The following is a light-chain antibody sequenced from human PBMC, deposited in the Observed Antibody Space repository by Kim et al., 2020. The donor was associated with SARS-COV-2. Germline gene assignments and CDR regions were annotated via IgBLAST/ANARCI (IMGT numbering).Light chain of an antibody. J-gene: IGLJ3*02. CDR1: NNNVAQEG. CDR2: MHN. Sequence: QAGLTQPPSVSKGLGQTATLTCAGNNNNVAQEGAVWLQQHQGHPPKLLSNMHNNRPSLISERFSASRSGNTASLTITGLQPADEADYYCSAWDSSLSAWVFGGGTQLTVL. CDR3: SAWDSSLSAWV. V-gene: IGLV10-54*01.